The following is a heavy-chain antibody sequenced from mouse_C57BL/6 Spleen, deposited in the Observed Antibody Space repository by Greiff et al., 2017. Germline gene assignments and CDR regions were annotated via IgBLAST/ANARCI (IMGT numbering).Heavy chain of an antibody. V-gene: IGHV1-61*01. CDR2: IYPSDSEN. CDR3: ARSKTAQATSWFAY. D-gene: IGHD3-2*02. J-gene: IGHJ3*01. CDR1: GYTFTSYW. Sequence: VQLQQPGAELVRPGSSVKLSCKASGYTFTSYWMDWVKQRPGQGLEWIGNIYPSDSENHYNQKFKDKATLTVDKSSSTAYMQLSSLTSDDSAVYYCARSKTAQATSWFAYWGQGTLVTVSA.